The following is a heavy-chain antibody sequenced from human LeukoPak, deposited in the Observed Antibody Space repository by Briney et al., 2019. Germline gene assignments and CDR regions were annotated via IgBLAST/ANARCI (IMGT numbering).Heavy chain of an antibody. D-gene: IGHD3-3*01. V-gene: IGHV3-7*01. J-gene: IGHJ6*03. CDR3: ARDYDFWSGYPIEYYYYYMDV. Sequence: PGGSLRLSCAASGFTFSSYWMSWVRQAPGKGLEWVANIKQDGSEEYYVDSVKGRFTISRDNAKNSLYLQMNSLRAEDTAVYYCARDYDFWSGYPIEYYYYYMDVWGKGTTVTVSS. CDR1: GFTFSSYW. CDR2: IKQDGSEE.